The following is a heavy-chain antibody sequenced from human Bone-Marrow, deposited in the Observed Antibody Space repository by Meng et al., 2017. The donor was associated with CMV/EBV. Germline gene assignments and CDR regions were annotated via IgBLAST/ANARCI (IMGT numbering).Heavy chain of an antibody. CDR1: GYTFTNYF. V-gene: IGHV1-46*01. J-gene: IGHJ3*02. Sequence: ASVKVSCKASGYTFTNYFVHWVRQAPGQGLEWLGIIHPIPGSTIYAQKFQGRVTVTRDTSTSTVYMEMSSLRSEDTAVYYCAREHRGAFDIWGQGTMVTVSS. CDR2: IHPIPGST. CDR3: AREHRGAFDI. D-gene: IGHD3-10*01.